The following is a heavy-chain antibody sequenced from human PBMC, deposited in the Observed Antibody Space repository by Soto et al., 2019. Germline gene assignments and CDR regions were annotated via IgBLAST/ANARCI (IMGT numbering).Heavy chain of an antibody. CDR3: ARDLKGHSSSWYPMFFAY. J-gene: IGHJ4*02. Sequence: ASVKVSCKPSGYTFTSYGISWVRQAPGQGLEWMGWISAYTGNTNYAQKLRGIVTMTTDTSTSTAYMELRSLRADDTAVYYCARDLKGHSSSWYPMFFAYWGQGTLVTVSS. V-gene: IGHV1-18*01. D-gene: IGHD6-13*01. CDR2: ISAYTGNT. CDR1: GYTFTSYG.